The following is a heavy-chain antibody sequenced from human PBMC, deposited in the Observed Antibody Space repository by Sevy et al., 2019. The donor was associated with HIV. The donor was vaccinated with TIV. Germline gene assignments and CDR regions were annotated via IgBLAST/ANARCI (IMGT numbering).Heavy chain of an antibody. CDR3: ERARRFCGKECYLYYYSGMDV. CDR2: IHADGSS. V-gene: IGHV3-53*01. CDR1: GFNVNANY. Sequence: GGSLRLSCSASGFNVNANYMPWVRQAPGKGLEWVSIIHADGSSYYADSVKGRFTMSRDDSKNIVNLQMNSLRAEETAGYYCERARRFCGKECYLYYYSGMDVWGQGTAVTVSS. D-gene: IGHD3-16*02. J-gene: IGHJ6*02.